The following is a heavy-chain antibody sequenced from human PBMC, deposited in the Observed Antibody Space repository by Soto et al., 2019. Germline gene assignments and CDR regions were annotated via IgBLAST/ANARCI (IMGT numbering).Heavy chain of an antibody. Sequence: EVQLVDSGGGLVQPGGSLRLSCGASGFTFSTYWMSWVRQAPGKGLEWVANINQDGSERYYVDSVKGRFTISRDNAKNSLYLQLNSLRGEDTAVYFCARLGPARLDDWGQGALVTVSS. CDR1: GFTFSTYW. D-gene: IGHD6-6*01. V-gene: IGHV3-7*01. CDR3: ARLGPARLDD. CDR2: INQDGSER. J-gene: IGHJ4*02.